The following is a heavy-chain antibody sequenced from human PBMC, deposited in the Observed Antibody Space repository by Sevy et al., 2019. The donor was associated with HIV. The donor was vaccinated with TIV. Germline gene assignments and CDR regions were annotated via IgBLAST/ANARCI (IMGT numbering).Heavy chain of an antibody. J-gene: IGHJ5*02. CDR3: ARGAGPPWFDP. CDR2: IETSGST. D-gene: IGHD6-13*01. V-gene: IGHV4-61*02. Sequence: SETLSLTCSVSGGSITSGNYYWSWIRQPAGKGLEWIGGIETSGSTDSNPSLKSRVTMSVDTSKNQFFLELSFVTAADTAVYYCARGAGPPWFDPWGQGTLVTVSS. CDR1: GGSITSGNYY.